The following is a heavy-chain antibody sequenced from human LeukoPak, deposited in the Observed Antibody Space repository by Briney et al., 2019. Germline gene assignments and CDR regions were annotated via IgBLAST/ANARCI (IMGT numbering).Heavy chain of an antibody. J-gene: IGHJ6*03. Sequence: PSETLSLTCTVSGDSISSYYWSWIRQPPGKGLEWIRRIYTSGSTSYNPSLKSGVTMSVDTSKNQFSLKVSSVTAADTAVYYCARVFDSWSQAYFYYMDVWGKGTTVTISS. CDR2: IYTSGST. V-gene: IGHV4-4*07. CDR1: GDSISSYY. D-gene: IGHD3-10*01. CDR3: ARVFDSWSQAYFYYMDV.